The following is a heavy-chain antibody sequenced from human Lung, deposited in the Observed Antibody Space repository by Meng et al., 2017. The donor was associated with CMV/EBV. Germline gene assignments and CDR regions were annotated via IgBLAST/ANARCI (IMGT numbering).Heavy chain of an antibody. CDR3: ARGYCSSTSCYTWMDY. J-gene: IGHJ4*02. D-gene: IGHD2-2*02. Sequence: ASVKVSCKASGYTFTGYYMHWVRQAPGQGLEWMGWINPNSGGTNYAQKFQGRVTMTRDKSISTAYMELSRLRSDDTAVYYCARGYCSSTSCYTWMDYWGQGTXVTVSS. V-gene: IGHV1-2*02. CDR2: INPNSGGT. CDR1: GYTFTGYY.